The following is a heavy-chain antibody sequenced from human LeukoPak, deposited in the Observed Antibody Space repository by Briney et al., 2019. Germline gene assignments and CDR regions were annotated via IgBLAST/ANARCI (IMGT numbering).Heavy chain of an antibody. CDR3: ARSGLYPEGYFDY. CDR1: GFTVSSNY. V-gene: IGHV4-38-2*01. CDR2: IYHSGST. Sequence: GSLRLSCAASGFTVSSNYMSWVRQAPGKGMEWIGSIYHSGSTYYNPSLKSRVTISVDTSKNQFSLKLSSVPAADTAVYYCARSGLYPEGYFDYWGQGTLVTVSS. D-gene: IGHD3-16*01. J-gene: IGHJ4*02.